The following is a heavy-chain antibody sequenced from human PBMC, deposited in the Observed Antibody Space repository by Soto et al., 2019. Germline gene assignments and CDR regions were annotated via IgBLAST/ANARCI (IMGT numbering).Heavy chain of an antibody. CDR3: AREKWELLARLNDY. Sequence: KPSETLSLTCTVSGGSISSSSYYWGWIRQPPGKGLEWIGSIYYSGSTYYNPSLKSRVTISVDTSKNQFSLKLSSVTAADTAVYYCAREKWELLARLNDYWGQGTLVTVSS. CDR1: GGSISSSSYY. CDR2: IYYSGST. J-gene: IGHJ4*02. D-gene: IGHD1-26*01. V-gene: IGHV4-39*02.